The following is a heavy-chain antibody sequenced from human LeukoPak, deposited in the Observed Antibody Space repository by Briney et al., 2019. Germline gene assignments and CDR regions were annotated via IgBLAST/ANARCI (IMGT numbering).Heavy chain of an antibody. D-gene: IGHD1-7*01. Sequence: SVKVSCKASGFTFTSSAMQWVRQARGQRLEWIGWIVVGSGNTNYAQKFQERVTITRDMSTSTAYMELSSLRSEDTAVYYCAVTRWEYNWNYSFDYWGQGTLVTVSS. CDR2: IVVGSGNT. V-gene: IGHV1-58*02. CDR3: AVTRWEYNWNYSFDY. CDR1: GFTFTSSA. J-gene: IGHJ4*02.